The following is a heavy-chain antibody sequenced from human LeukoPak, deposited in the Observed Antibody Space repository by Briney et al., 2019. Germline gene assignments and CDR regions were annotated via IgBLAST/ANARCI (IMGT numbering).Heavy chain of an antibody. J-gene: IGHJ4*02. Sequence: ASVKVSCKASGYTFTSYDINWVRQATGQGLEWMGWMNPNSGNTGYAQKFQGRVTMTRNTSISTAYMELSSLRSEDTAVYYCAIGSVITIVGVVIRVYFDYWGQGTLVTVSS. V-gene: IGHV1-8*01. CDR3: AIGSVITIVGVVIRVYFDY. D-gene: IGHD3-3*01. CDR1: GYTFTSYD. CDR2: MNPNSGNT.